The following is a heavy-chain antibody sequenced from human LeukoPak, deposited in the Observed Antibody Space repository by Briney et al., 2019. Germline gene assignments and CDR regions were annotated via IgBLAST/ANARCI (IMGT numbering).Heavy chain of an antibody. J-gene: IGHJ4*02. Sequence: GGSLRLSCAASGFTFSSYAMHWVRQAPGMGLEWVAVVSYDGTNKYYADSVKGRFTISRDNSKNTLYLQMNSLRAQHTAVYYCARGRGKYGDHKVYRGQGTLVTVSS. CDR3: ARGRGKYGDHKVY. CDR1: GFTFSSYA. CDR2: VSYDGTNK. D-gene: IGHD4-17*01. V-gene: IGHV3-30-3*01.